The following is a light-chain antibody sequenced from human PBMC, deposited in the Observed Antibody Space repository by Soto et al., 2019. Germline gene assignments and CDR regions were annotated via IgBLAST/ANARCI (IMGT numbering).Light chain of an antibody. Sequence: QSVLTKPACVSGSPGQSITISCTETSSDVGGYNYVSWYQQHPGKAPKLMIYDVSNRPSGVSTRFSGSKSGNTASLTISGLQAEDEADYYCSPYTSSSTRVFGTGTKLTVL. CDR3: SPYTSSSTRV. V-gene: IGLV2-14*01. CDR2: DVS. J-gene: IGLJ1*01. CDR1: SSDVGGYNY.